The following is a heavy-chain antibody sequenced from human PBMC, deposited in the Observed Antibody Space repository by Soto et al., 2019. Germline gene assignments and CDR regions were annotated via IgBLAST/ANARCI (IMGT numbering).Heavy chain of an antibody. J-gene: IGHJ3*02. CDR3: AKDVSSGIFSAFDI. CDR1: GVTFSNYA. Sequence: GGSLRLSCAASGVTFSNYAMSWVRQAPGKGLEWVSSIKGSGESTYYADSVKGRFTISRDNSRNTLYLQMNSLRAEDTAIYYCAKDVSSGIFSAFDIWGQGTMVTVSS. D-gene: IGHD3-3*01. V-gene: IGHV3-23*01. CDR2: IKGSGEST.